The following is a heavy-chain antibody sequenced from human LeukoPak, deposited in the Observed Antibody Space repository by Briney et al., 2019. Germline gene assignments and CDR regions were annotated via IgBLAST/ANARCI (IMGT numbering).Heavy chain of an antibody. J-gene: IGHJ4*02. V-gene: IGHV3-9*01. D-gene: IGHD3-22*01. CDR2: ISWNSGSI. Sequence: PGGSLRLSCAASGFTFDDYAMHWARQAPGKGLEWVSGISWNSGSIGYADSVKGRFTISRDNAKNSLYLQMNSLRAEDTAVYYCARGRGGYYYDSSGALGGIFDYWGQGTLVTVSS. CDR3: ARGRGGYYYDSSGALGGIFDY. CDR1: GFTFDDYA.